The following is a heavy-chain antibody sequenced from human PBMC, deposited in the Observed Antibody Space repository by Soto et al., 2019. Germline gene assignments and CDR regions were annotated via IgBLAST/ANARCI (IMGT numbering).Heavy chain of an antibody. J-gene: IGHJ5*01. CDR3: AGRTPGGGGFDF. CDR2: IYHSGST. D-gene: IGHD3-16*01. V-gene: IGHV4-30-2*04. Sequence: QPPGGGLEWIGDIYHSGSTHYNPSLKSRVTISVDTSKNQFSLKLSSVTAADTAVYYGAGRTPGGGGFDFRVNGTLVTVSS.